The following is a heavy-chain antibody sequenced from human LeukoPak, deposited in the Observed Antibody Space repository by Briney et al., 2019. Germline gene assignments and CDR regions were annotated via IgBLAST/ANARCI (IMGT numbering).Heavy chain of an antibody. CDR2: IYHSGST. CDR1: GASISSGGYS. D-gene: IGHD5-24*01. Sequence: PSETLPLTCAVSGASISSGGYSWSWIRQPPGKGLEWIGYIYHSGSTYYNPSLKSRVTISVDRSKNQFSLKLSSVTAADTAVYYCARVTMGSSSGAFDIWGQGTMVTVSS. CDR3: ARVTMGSSSGAFDI. V-gene: IGHV4-30-2*01. J-gene: IGHJ3*02.